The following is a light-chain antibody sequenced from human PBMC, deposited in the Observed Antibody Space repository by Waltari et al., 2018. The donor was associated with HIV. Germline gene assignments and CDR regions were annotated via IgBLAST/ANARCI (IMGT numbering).Light chain of an antibody. CDR1: SFDIYGYNF. J-gene: IGLJ3*02. V-gene: IGLV2-14*01. Sequence: QSALTQPASVSGSPGQSITISCTGASFDIYGYNFVSWFQHHPAQAPKVIIYEVSHRPSGVSNLFSGSKSGNTASLTISELQPEDEAEYFCVSYKSSSSPVFGGGTKLTV. CDR2: EVS. CDR3: VSYKSSSSPV.